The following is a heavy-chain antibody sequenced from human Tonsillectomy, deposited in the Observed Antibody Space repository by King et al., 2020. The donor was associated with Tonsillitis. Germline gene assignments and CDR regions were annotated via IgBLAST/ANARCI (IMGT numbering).Heavy chain of an antibody. CDR2: ISGSGGST. CDR3: AKDTSVDTELTGMDV. J-gene: IGHJ6*02. D-gene: IGHD5-18*01. Sequence: QLVQSGGGLVKPGGSLRLSCAASGFTFSSYAMNWVRQAPGKGLEWVSTISGSGGSTYYADSVKGRFTISRDNSKNTLYLQMHSLRAEDTAVYYCAKDTSVDTELTGMDVWGQGTTVTVSS. CDR1: GFTFSSYA. V-gene: IGHV3-23*04.